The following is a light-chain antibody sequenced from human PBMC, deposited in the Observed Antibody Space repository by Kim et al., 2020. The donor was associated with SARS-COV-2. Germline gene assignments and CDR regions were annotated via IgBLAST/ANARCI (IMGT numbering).Light chain of an antibody. Sequence: GQSVTISSARGRSDIRSNTVNWYQQLPGTSPRLLIYSNDKRPSGVPGRFSGSRSGTSASLAISGLQSDDEADYFCASWDDGLSGPVFGGGTQLTVL. CDR3: ASWDDGLSGPV. J-gene: IGLJ2*01. CDR1: RSDIRSNT. V-gene: IGLV1-44*01. CDR2: SND.